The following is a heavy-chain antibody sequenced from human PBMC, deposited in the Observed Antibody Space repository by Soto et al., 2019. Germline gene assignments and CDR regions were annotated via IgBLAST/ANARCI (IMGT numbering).Heavy chain of an antibody. Sequence: QLQLQESGPGLVKPSETLSLTCTVSGGSISSSSYYWGWIRQPPGKGLEWIGSIYYSGSTYYNPSLKSRVTISVDTSKNQFSLKLSSVTAADTAVYYCHTYYDILTGDDYWGQGTLVTVSS. CDR1: GGSISSSSYY. CDR2: IYYSGST. V-gene: IGHV4-39*01. J-gene: IGHJ4*02. D-gene: IGHD3-9*01. CDR3: HTYYDILTGDDY.